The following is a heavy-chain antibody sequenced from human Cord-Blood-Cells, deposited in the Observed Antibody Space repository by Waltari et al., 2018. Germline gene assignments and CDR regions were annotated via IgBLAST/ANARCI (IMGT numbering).Heavy chain of an antibody. CDR1: GGTFSTYT. Sequence: QGQLVQSGAEVKKTGSSVKVSCTASGGTFSTYTIRWVRQAPGQGLEWMGRIIPILGIANYAQKFQGRVTITADKSTSTAYMELSSLRSEDTAVYYCATRDPDYGGKGYYFDYWGQGTLVTVSS. D-gene: IGHD4-17*01. V-gene: IGHV1-69*02. J-gene: IGHJ4*02. CDR2: IIPILGIA. CDR3: ATRDPDYGGKGYYFDY.